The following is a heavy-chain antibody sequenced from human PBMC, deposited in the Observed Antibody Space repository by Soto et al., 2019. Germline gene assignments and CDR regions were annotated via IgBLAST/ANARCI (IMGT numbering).Heavy chain of an antibody. CDR3: ARSVFP. CDR2: IYHSGST. CDR1: GGSISSGGYS. J-gene: IGHJ5*02. V-gene: IGHV4-30-2*01. Sequence: PSETLSLTCAVSGGSISSGGYSWSWIRQPPGKGLEWIGYIYHSGSTYYNPSLKSRVTISVDRSKNQSSLKLSSVTAADTAVYYCARSVFPWGQGTLVTVSS.